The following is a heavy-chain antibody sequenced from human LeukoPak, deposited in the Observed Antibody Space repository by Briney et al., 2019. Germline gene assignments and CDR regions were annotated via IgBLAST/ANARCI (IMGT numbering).Heavy chain of an antibody. CDR3: ARVQQWLVLEDY. D-gene: IGHD6-19*01. J-gene: IGHJ4*02. CDR2: ISPSGGST. Sequence: ASVKVSCKAFGYTFTSNYMHWVRQAPGQGPEWMGVISPSGGSTTYAQKLQGRVTMTTDTSTSTAYMELRSLRSDDTAVYYCARVQQWLVLEDYWGQGTLVTVSS. CDR1: GYTFTSNY. V-gene: IGHV1-46*01.